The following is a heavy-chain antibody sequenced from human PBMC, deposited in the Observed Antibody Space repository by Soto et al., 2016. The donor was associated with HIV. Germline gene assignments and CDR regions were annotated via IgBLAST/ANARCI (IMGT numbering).Heavy chain of an antibody. CDR2: IYSGGTT. J-gene: IGHJ4*02. Sequence: EVQLVESGGGLVQPGESLRLSCAASGFTVSTNYMTWVRQAPGKGLEWVSVIYSGGTTDYADSVKGRFTISRDNSKNTLYLQMNSLRSEDTAVYYCAKATSGLYSSSRRHFDYWGQGTLVTVSS. D-gene: IGHD6-13*01. V-gene: IGHV3-66*01. CDR3: AKATSGLYSSSRRHFDY. CDR1: GFTVSTNY.